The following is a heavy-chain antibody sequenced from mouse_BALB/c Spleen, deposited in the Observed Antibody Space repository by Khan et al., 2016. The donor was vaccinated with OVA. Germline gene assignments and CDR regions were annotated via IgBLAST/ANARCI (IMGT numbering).Heavy chain of an antibody. V-gene: IGHV3-2*02. Sequence: EVKLEESGPGLVKPSQSLSLTCTVTGYSITSDYAWNWIRQFPGNKLEWMGYISYSGNTKYNPSLKSRISITRDTSKNQFFLQLNPVTIEDAATYYCARVYGGDFDYWGQGTTLTVSS. CDR1: GYSITSDYA. CDR2: ISYSGNT. J-gene: IGHJ2*01. D-gene: IGHD1-1*01. CDR3: ARVYGGDFDY.